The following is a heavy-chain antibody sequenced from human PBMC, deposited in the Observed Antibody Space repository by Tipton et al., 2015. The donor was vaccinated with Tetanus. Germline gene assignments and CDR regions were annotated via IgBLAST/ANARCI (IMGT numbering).Heavy chain of an antibody. J-gene: IGHJ4*02. Sequence: SLRLSCAASGFSASRKYMTWVRQAPGKGLEWVSLTYGDGSTYYADSVKGRFTISRDNSKNTLYLQMSNLRAEDTAVYYCARDYPDFDYWGQGTLVTVSS. D-gene: IGHD3-16*02. CDR3: ARDYPDFDY. CDR1: GFSASRKY. V-gene: IGHV3-53*01. CDR2: TYGDGST.